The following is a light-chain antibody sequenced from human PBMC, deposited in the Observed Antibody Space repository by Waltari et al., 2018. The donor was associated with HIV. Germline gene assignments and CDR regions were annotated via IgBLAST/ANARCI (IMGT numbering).Light chain of an antibody. CDR3: QSGDKGRTHSVV. J-gene: IGLJ2*01. CDR2: KVH. Sequence: SSELIQPPSQSVSPGQTARIPCSGAVLLDQYVYSYQQRPGQAPLLLIYKVHERPSGIPERFSGSSSGTKATLTITGVQPEDEADYYCQSGDKGRTHSVVFGGGTKLTVL. V-gene: IGLV3-25*03. CDR1: VLLDQY.